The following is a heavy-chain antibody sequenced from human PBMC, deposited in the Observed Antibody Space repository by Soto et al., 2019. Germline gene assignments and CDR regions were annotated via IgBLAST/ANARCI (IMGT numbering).Heavy chain of an antibody. J-gene: IGHJ6*03. Sequence: VLQAPGKGLEWVANIKQDGSEKYYVDSVKGRFTISRDNAKNSLYLQMNSLRAEDTAVYYCARVDTAMVDYYYYYMDVWGKGTTVTGSS. CDR2: IKQDGSEK. CDR3: ARVDTAMVDYYYYYMDV. D-gene: IGHD5-18*01. V-gene: IGHV3-7*01.